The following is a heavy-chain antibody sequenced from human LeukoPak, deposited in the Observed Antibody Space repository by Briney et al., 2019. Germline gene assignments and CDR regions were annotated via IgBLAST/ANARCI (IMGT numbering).Heavy chain of an antibody. J-gene: IGHJ3*01. CDR2: IRGSGGKT. Sequence: GGSLRLSCAASGFTFSNYALVWVRQAPGKGLEWVSAIRGSGGKTNYADAVKGRFTISRDSSKNTLYLQMNSLRAEDTAVYYCGRDPNGDYVGAFEFWGQGTMVTVSS. CDR3: GRDPNGDYVGAFEF. D-gene: IGHD4-17*01. V-gene: IGHV3-23*01. CDR1: GFTFSNYA.